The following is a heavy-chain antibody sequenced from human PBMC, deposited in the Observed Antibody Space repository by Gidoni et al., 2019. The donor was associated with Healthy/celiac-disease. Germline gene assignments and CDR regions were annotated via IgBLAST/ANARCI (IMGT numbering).Heavy chain of an antibody. Sequence: QVQLQESGPGLVKPSETLSLTCTVSGGSISSYYWSWIRQPPGKGLEWNGYIYYSGSTNYNPSLKSRVTISVDTSKNQFSLKLSSVTAADTAVYYCARGLRDYAFDYWGQGTLVTVSS. D-gene: IGHD4-17*01. J-gene: IGHJ4*02. CDR2: IYYSGST. CDR3: ARGLRDYAFDY. V-gene: IGHV4-59*01. CDR1: GGSISSYY.